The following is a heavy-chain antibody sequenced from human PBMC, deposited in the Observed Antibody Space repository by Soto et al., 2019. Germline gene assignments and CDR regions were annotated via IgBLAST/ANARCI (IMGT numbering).Heavy chain of an antibody. CDR1: GFTFSSYS. CDR2: ISSSSSTI. J-gene: IGHJ6*02. D-gene: IGHD5-18*01. Sequence: GGSLRLSCAASGFTFSSYSMNWVRQAPGKGLEWVSYISSSSSTIYYADSVKGRFTISRDNAKNSLYLQMNSLRDEDTAVYYCARELAAMANYYYYYGMDVWGQGTTVTVSS. V-gene: IGHV3-48*02. CDR3: ARELAAMANYYYYYGMDV.